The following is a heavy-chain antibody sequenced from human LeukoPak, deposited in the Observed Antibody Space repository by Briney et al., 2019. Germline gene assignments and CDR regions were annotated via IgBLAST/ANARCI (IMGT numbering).Heavy chain of an antibody. CDR3: ARVLKYYDILTGLSFDY. CDR2: IYYSGST. CDR1: GGSFSDYY. V-gene: IGHV4-30-4*08. D-gene: IGHD3-9*01. J-gene: IGHJ4*02. Sequence: SETLSLTCAVYGGSFSDYYWSWIRQPPGKGLEWIGYIYYSGSTYYNPSLKSRVTISVDTSKNQFSLKLSSVTAADTAVYYCARVLKYYDILTGLSFDYWGQGTLVTVSS.